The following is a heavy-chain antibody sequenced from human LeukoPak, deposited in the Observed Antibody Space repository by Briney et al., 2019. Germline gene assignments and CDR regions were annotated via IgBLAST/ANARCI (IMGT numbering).Heavy chain of an antibody. Sequence: ASVKVSCKASGYSFTSYGISWVRQAPGQGLEWMGWISAYNGNTNYAQKLQGRVTMTTDTSTSTAYMELRSLRSDDTAVYYCARGGCSSTSCYPHYYYYMDVWGKGTTVTISS. CDR3: ARGGCSSTSCYPHYYYYMDV. D-gene: IGHD2-2*01. J-gene: IGHJ6*03. CDR1: GYSFTSYG. V-gene: IGHV1-18*01. CDR2: ISAYNGNT.